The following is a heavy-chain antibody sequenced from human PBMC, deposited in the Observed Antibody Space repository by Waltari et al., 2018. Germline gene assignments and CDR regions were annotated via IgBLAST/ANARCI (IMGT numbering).Heavy chain of an antibody. D-gene: IGHD2-21*02. J-gene: IGHJ5*02. CDR1: GGSISSTNYY. Sequence: QLRLQESGPGLVKPSDTLSLPCTVPGGSISSTNYYWGWIRQPPGKGLEWIGSIYYSGNTYYNPSLKSRVTMSADTSKNQFSLKLSSVTAADTAVYYCARHQDWVVVSATWFDPWGQGTLVTVSS. CDR2: IYYSGNT. CDR3: ARHQDWVVVSATWFDP. V-gene: IGHV4-39*01.